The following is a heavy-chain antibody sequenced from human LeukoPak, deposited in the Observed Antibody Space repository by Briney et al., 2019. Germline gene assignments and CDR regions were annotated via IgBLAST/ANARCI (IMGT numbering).Heavy chain of an antibody. Sequence: GASVKVSCKVSGYTLTELSMHWVRQAPGKGLEWMGGFDPEDGETIYAQKFQGRVTMTEDTSTDTAYMELRSLRSDDTAVYYCARVFYGSGSYYPGEYYYYMDVWGKGTTVTVSS. CDR3: ARVFYGSGSYYPGEYYYYMDV. V-gene: IGHV1-24*01. D-gene: IGHD3-10*01. J-gene: IGHJ6*03. CDR1: GYTLTELS. CDR2: FDPEDGET.